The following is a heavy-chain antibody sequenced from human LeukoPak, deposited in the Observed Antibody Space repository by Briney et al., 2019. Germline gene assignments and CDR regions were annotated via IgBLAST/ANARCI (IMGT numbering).Heavy chain of an antibody. D-gene: IGHD3-16*01. V-gene: IGHV3-7*01. Sequence: GGALRLSCVVSGFTISNYWMSWVRQPPGKGLEWGASIKQDGNEKYHVDAVKGRFTISRDNAKNSLYLQMHSLRVEDTPVYYCASWGSEKRRALDLWGKGTTVIVSS. CDR1: GFTISNYW. J-gene: IGHJ6*04. CDR2: IKQDGNEK. CDR3: ASWGSEKRRALDL.